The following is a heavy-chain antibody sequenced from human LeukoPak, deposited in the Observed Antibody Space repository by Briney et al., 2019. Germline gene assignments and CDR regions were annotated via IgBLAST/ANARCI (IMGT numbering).Heavy chain of an antibody. CDR1: GGSISSSSYY. V-gene: IGHV4-39*07. CDR3: ARVYSSSWDYDY. D-gene: IGHD6-13*01. Sequence: PSETLSLTCTVSGGSISSSSYYWGWIRQPPGKGLEWIGSIYYSGSTYYNPSLKSRVTISVDTSKNQFSLKLSSVTAADTAAYYCARVYSSSWDYDYWGQGTLVTVSS. J-gene: IGHJ4*02. CDR2: IYYSGST.